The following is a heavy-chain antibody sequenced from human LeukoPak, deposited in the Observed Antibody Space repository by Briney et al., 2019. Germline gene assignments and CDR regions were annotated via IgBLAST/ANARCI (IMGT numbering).Heavy chain of an antibody. V-gene: IGHV4-39*07. D-gene: IGHD3-3*01. Sequence: PSETLSLTCTVSSGSISTSNYYWGWVRQPPGKALEWIGNIFYSGSTYYSPSLKSRVTISVDTSKNQFSLKLSSVTAADTAVYYCARGAADFWSGYYLSPHAIDAFDIWGQGTMVTVSS. CDR2: IFYSGST. CDR3: ARGAADFWSGYYLSPHAIDAFDI. J-gene: IGHJ3*02. CDR1: SGSISTSNYY.